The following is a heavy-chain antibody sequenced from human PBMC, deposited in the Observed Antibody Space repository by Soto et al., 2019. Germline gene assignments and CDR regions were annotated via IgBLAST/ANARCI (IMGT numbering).Heavy chain of an antibody. D-gene: IGHD3-22*01. CDR3: ARGDYHDSSGPFSDAFDT. J-gene: IGHJ3*02. CDR1: ELRINSYS. CDR2: ISSSSSYI. Sequence: GGSLRLSCVASELRINSYSMMWVRQAPGKGLEWVSCISSSSSYIQYADSVKGRFAISRDNSKNSLFLQMNSLRADDTAVYYCARGDYHDSSGPFSDAFDTWGQGTMVTVS. V-gene: IGHV3-21*06.